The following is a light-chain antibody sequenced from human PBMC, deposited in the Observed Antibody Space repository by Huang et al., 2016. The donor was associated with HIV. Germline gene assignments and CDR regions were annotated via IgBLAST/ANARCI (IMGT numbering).Light chain of an antibody. Sequence: EIVLTQSPGTLSLSPGERATLSCRASQNINSAYLAWYQQKPGQAPSLLIYGASNRATGGPDRFSGSGSGTDFTLTINRLEPDDFAVFYCQQYDTSPLTFGQGTRLEIK. CDR2: GAS. CDR3: QQYDTSPLT. J-gene: IGKJ5*01. CDR1: QNINSAY. V-gene: IGKV3-20*01.